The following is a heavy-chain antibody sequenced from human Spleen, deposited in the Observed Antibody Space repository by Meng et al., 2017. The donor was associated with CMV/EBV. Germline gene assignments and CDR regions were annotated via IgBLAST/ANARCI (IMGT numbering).Heavy chain of an antibody. Sequence: GGSLRLSCAASGFTFRSYWMHWVRQAPGKGLVWVSRISSDGSSTNYADSVKGRFTISRDNTKNTLYLQMNSLRAEDTAVYYCARDRLSSYYDFGGASYARIHGVDVWGQGTTVTVSS. CDR1: GFTFRSYW. CDR2: ISSDGSST. CDR3: ARDRLSSYYDFGGASYARIHGVDV. J-gene: IGHJ6*02. D-gene: IGHD3-3*01. V-gene: IGHV3-74*01.